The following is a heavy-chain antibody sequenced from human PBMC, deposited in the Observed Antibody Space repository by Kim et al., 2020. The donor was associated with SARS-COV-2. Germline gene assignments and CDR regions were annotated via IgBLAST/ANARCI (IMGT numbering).Heavy chain of an antibody. V-gene: IGHV3-7*01. J-gene: IGHJ6*04. D-gene: IGHD6-13*01. CDR3: ARDRYSSSSSYFFYYGMDG. Sequence: GGSLRLSCAASGFTFSNYWMSWVRQAPGKGLEWVANIKEDGRERKYVDSVKGRFTISRDNAKTSVYLLMHSLTAEDTAVYYCARDRYSSSSSYFFYYGMDGWGKGTTVTVSS. CDR2: IKEDGRER. CDR1: GFTFSNYW.